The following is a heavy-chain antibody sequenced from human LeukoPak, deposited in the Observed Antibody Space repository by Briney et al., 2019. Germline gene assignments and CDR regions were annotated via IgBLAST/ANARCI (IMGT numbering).Heavy chain of an antibody. J-gene: IGHJ6*02. CDR1: GFTFSSYG. V-gene: IGHV3-30*18. Sequence: GGSLRLSCAASGFTFSSYGMHWVRQAPGKGLEWVAVISYDGSNTYYADSVKGRFTISRDNSKTTLYLQMNRLRPEDTAVYYCAKERGSGNYYFALDVWGQGTTVIVSS. D-gene: IGHD3-10*01. CDR3: AKERGSGNYYFALDV. CDR2: ISYDGSNT.